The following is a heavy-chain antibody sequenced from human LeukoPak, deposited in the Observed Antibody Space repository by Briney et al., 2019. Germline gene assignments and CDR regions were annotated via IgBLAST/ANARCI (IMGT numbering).Heavy chain of an antibody. J-gene: IGHJ4*02. Sequence: GGSLRLSCAASGFTFSSYAMSWVRRAPGKGLEWVSAISGSGGSTYYADSVKGRFTISRDNSKNTLYLQMNSLRAEDTAVYYRAKIRIITTSRYFDYWGQGTLVTVSS. D-gene: IGHD3-10*01. CDR1: GFTFSSYA. CDR3: AKIRIITTSRYFDY. CDR2: ISGSGGST. V-gene: IGHV3-23*01.